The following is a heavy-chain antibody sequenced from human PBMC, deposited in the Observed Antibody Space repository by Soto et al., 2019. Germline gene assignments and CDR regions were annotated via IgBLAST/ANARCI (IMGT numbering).Heavy chain of an antibody. V-gene: IGHV4-34*01. Sequence: SETLSLTCGVYGGSFSGYYWSWIRQPPGKGLEWIAEINHSGSTYYNPSLKSRVTISVDTSKNQFSLKLSSVTGADTALYFCARGRIMAQSSLHFDSWGQGTLVTVSS. J-gene: IGHJ4*02. CDR1: GGSFSGYY. D-gene: IGHD3-9*01. CDR3: ARGRIMAQSSLHFDS. CDR2: INHSGST.